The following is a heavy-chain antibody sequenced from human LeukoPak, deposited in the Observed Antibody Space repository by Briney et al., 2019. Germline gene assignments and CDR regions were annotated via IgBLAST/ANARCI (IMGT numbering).Heavy chain of an antibody. Sequence: GASVKVSCKASGGTFSSYAISWVRQAPGQGLEWMGGIIPIFGTANYAQKFQGRVTITADESTSTAYMELSSLRSEDTAVYYCARGQSSAGDWDHDHERFLSDAFDIWGQGTMVTVSS. CDR2: IIPIFGTA. J-gene: IGHJ3*02. CDR3: ARGQSSAGDWDHDHERFLSDAFDI. CDR1: GGTFSSYA. D-gene: IGHD3-3*01. V-gene: IGHV1-69*13.